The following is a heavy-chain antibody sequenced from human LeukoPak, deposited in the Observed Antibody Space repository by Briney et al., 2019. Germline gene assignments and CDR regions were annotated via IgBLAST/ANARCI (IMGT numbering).Heavy chain of an antibody. D-gene: IGHD4-17*01. CDR2: ISYDGSNK. Sequence: GGSLRLSCAASGFTFSSYGMHWVRQAPGKGLEWVAVISYDGSNKYYADSVKGRFTISRDNSKNTLYLQMNSLRAEDTAVYYCAKDADYGDYVEYSQHWGQGTLVTVSS. CDR3: AKDADYGDYVEYSQH. V-gene: IGHV3-30*18. CDR1: GFTFSSYG. J-gene: IGHJ1*01.